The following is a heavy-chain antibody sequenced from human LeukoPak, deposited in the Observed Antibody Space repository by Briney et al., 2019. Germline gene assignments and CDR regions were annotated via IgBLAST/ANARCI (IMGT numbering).Heavy chain of an antibody. CDR3: AREVPKLYYYDSSGPDY. J-gene: IGHJ4*02. CDR2: IWYDGSHK. D-gene: IGHD3-22*01. Sequence: GGSLRLSCAASGFSFSSYGMHWVRQAPGKGLEWVALIWYDGSHKYYADSVKGRFTISRDNSKNTLYLQMNSLRVEDTAVYYCAREVPKLYYYDSSGPDYWGQGTLVTVSS. V-gene: IGHV3-33*01. CDR1: GFSFSSYG.